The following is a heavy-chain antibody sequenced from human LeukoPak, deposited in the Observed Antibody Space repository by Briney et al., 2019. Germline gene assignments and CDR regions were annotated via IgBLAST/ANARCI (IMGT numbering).Heavy chain of an antibody. CDR1: RFNFSSYS. J-gene: IGHJ4*02. D-gene: IGHD3-10*01. CDR2: ISSSSTYI. V-gene: IGHV3-21*04. Sequence: SGGSLRLSCAASRFNFSSYSINWVRQAPGKGLEWVSSISSSSTYIYYADSMKGRFTISRDNSKNTLYLQMNSLRAEDTAVYYCANRGELLGEYYFDYWGQGTLVTVSS. CDR3: ANRGELLGEYYFDY.